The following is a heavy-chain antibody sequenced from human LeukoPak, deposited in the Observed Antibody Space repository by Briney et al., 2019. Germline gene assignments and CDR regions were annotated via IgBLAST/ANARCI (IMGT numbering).Heavy chain of an antibody. Sequence: GGSLRLSCAASGFTFSSYEMNWVRQAPGKGLEWVPYISSSGSTIYYADSVKGRFTISRDNAKNSLYLQMNSLRAEDTAVYYCAVVSSWDDYWGQGTLVTVSS. V-gene: IGHV3-48*03. J-gene: IGHJ4*02. CDR2: ISSSGSTI. CDR3: AVVSSWDDY. D-gene: IGHD6-13*01. CDR1: GFTFSSYE.